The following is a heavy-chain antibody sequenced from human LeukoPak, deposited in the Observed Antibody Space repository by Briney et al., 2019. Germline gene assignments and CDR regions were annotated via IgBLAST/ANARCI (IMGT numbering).Heavy chain of an antibody. D-gene: IGHD2-15*01. V-gene: IGHV4-39*07. CDR1: GGSITSNTYF. CDR2: IYYSGST. Sequence: SETLSLTCIVSGGSITSNTYFWDRIRQTPGKGLEWIGSIYYSGSTNYNPSLKSRVTMSVDTSKNKFSLKLSSVTAADTAVYYCARVICSGGSCRFDYWGQGTLVTVSS. J-gene: IGHJ4*02. CDR3: ARVICSGGSCRFDY.